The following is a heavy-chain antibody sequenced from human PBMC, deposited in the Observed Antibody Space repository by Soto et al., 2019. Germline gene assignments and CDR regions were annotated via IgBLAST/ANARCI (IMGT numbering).Heavy chain of an antibody. J-gene: IGHJ6*02. Sequence: GGSLRLSCAASGFTFSSYEMNWVRQAPGKGLEWVSYISSSGSTIYYADSVKGRFTISRDNAKNSLYLQMNSLRAEDTAVYYCARLDSSSYLYYYGMDVWGQGTTVTVSS. CDR1: GFTFSSYE. D-gene: IGHD6-6*01. V-gene: IGHV3-48*03. CDR3: ARLDSSSYLYYYGMDV. CDR2: ISSSGSTI.